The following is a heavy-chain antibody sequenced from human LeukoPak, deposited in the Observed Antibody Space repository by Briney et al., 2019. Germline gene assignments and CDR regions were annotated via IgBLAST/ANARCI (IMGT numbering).Heavy chain of an antibody. CDR1: GFTFDSYA. D-gene: IGHD5/OR15-5a*01. J-gene: IGHJ4*02. V-gene: IGHV3-23*01. CDR2: ISGSGLDT. CDR3: AREREGSTLN. Sequence: GGSLRLSCAASGFTFDSYAVSWVRQAPGKGLEWVSAISGSGLDTYYADSVEGRFTVSRDNSKNTVYLQMNSLRAEDTAIYYCAREREGSTLNWGQGTLVTVSS.